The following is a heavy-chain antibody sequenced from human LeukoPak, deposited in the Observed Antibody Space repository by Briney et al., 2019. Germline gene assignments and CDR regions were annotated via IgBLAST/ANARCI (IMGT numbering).Heavy chain of an antibody. CDR1: GGSISSSSYY. Sequence: SETLSLTCTVSGGSISSSSYYWGWIRQPPGKGLEWIGSIHYSGSTNYNPSLKSRVTISVDTSKNQFSLKLSSVTAADTAVYYCTKGRGIWGQGTLVTVSS. V-gene: IGHV4-39*07. CDR3: TKGRGI. CDR2: IHYSGST. D-gene: IGHD3-10*01. J-gene: IGHJ4*02.